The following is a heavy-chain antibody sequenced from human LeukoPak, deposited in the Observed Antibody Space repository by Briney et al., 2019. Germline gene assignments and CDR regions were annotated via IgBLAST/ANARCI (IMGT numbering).Heavy chain of an antibody. CDR2: IYYSGST. V-gene: IGHV4-39*01. CDR1: GGSITSSSYY. Sequence: PSETLSLTCTVSGGSITSSSYYWGWIRQPPGKGLEWIGSIYYSGSTYYNPSLKSRVTISVDTSKNQFSLKLSSVTAADTAVYYCARCLTMVRGVMRPPEYWGQGTLVTVSS. J-gene: IGHJ4*02. CDR3: ARCLTMVRGVMRPPEY. D-gene: IGHD3-10*01.